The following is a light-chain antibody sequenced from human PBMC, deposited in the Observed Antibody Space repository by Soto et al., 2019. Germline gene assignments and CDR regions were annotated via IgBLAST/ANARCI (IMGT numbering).Light chain of an antibody. Sequence: DVQVTQTPTSLSASVGDRVTISCRASENIDIYLNWYQQKQGKVPNLLIYAASSVFEGVPSRFSGSGSGTNFSLTITSLEAEDFATYFCPQAYRTTWTFGQGTKVE. CDR1: ENIDIY. CDR2: AAS. J-gene: IGKJ1*01. CDR3: PQAYRTTWT. V-gene: IGKV1-39*01.